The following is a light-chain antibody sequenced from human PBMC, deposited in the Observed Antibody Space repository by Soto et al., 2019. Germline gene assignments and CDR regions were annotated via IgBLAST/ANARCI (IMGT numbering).Light chain of an antibody. CDR3: ASWDDRLGAVI. Sequence: QSVLTQPPSASGTPGQKVFISCSGSSSNIGGTNYAYWYQQLPGAAPKLLMHSNNLRPSADPERISGSKFGTAASLAISGLRSEDEAVYYCASWDDRLGAVIFGGGTKVTVL. CDR2: SNN. J-gene: IGLJ2*01. V-gene: IGLV1-47*02. CDR1: SSNIGGTNY.